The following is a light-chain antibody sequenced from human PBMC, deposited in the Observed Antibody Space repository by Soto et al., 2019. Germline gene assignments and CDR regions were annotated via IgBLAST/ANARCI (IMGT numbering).Light chain of an antibody. CDR1: QSVSSN. V-gene: IGKV3D-15*01. CDR2: GAS. J-gene: IGKJ2*01. CDR3: QQYKNWPPYT. Sequence: EIVLTQSPGTLSLSPGERVTLSCRASQSVSSNHLAWYQQKPGQAPRLLIYGASNRATGIPARFSGSGSGTEFTLTISSLQSEDSAVYYCQQYKNWPPYTFGQGTKLEIK.